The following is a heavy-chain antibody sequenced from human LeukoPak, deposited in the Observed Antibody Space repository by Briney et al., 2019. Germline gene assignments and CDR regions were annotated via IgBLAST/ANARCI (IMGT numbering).Heavy chain of an antibody. CDR3: ARGEKVATMIVTVY. D-gene: IGHD3-22*01. CDR2: INSNSGGT. Sequence: GASVKVSCKASGYTFTAYYMHWVRQAPGQGLEWMGWINSNSGGTNFAQKFQGRVTMTRDTSISTAYMELSSLRSDDTAVYYSARGEKVATMIVTVYWGQGTLVTVSS. J-gene: IGHJ4*02. V-gene: IGHV1-2*02. CDR1: GYTFTAYY.